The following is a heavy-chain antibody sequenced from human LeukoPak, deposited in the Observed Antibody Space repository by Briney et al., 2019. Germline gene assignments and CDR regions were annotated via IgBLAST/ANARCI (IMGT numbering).Heavy chain of an antibody. CDR3: TRLGGSSSGYAYYCGMDV. CDR2: ITSEANSYAT. D-gene: IGHD3-22*01. J-gene: IGHJ6*02. V-gene: IGHV3-73*01. Sequence: PGGSLRLSCAASGFTFSGSAMHWVRQASGKGLEWVGRITSEANSYATAYAASVRGRFTISRDDSENTAYLQMNSLKTEDTAVYYCTRLGGSSSGYAYYCGMDVWGQGTTVTVSS. CDR1: GFTFSGSA.